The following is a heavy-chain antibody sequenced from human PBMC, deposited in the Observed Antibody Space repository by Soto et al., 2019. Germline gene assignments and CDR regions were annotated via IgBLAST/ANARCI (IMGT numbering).Heavy chain of an antibody. CDR3: ARQDIVVVVAATRWYNWFDP. Sequence: PSETQSLTCTVSGGSISSSSYYWGWIRQPPGKGLEWIGSIYYSGSTYYNPSLKSRVTISVDTSKNQFSLKLSSVTAADTAVYYCARQDIVVVVAATRWYNWFDPWGQGTLVTVSS. CDR2: IYYSGST. CDR1: GGSISSSSYY. D-gene: IGHD2-15*01. J-gene: IGHJ5*02. V-gene: IGHV4-39*01.